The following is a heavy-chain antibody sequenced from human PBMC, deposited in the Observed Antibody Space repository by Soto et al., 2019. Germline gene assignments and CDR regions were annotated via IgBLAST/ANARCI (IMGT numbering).Heavy chain of an antibody. V-gene: IGHV4-59*12. Sequence: SETLSLTCTVSGGSISSYYWSWIRQPPGKGLEWIGYIYHSGSTYYNPSLKSRVTISVDTSKNQFSLNLNSVTAVDTAVYYCARIVGTGRGPWFDPWGQGTLVTVSS. CDR1: GGSISSYY. CDR2: IYHSGST. D-gene: IGHD6-13*01. J-gene: IGHJ5*02. CDR3: ARIVGTGRGPWFDP.